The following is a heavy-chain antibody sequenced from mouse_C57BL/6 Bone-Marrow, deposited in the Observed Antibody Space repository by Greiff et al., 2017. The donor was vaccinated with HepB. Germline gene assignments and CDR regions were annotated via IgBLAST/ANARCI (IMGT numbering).Heavy chain of an antibody. V-gene: IGHV1-55*01. CDR1: GYTFTSYW. Sequence: VPLQQPGAELVKPGASVKMSCKASGYTFTSYWITWVKQRPGQGLEWIGDIYPGSGSTNYNEKFKSKATLTVDTSSSTAYMQLSSLTSEDSAVYYCARKGDYVHWYFDVWGTGTTVTVSS. CDR2: IYPGSGST. D-gene: IGHD2-4*01. CDR3: ARKGDYVHWYFDV. J-gene: IGHJ1*03.